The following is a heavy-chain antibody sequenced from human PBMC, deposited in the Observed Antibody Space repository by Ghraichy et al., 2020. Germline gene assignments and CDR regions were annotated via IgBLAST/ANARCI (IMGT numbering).Heavy chain of an antibody. Sequence: SQTLSLTCTVSGASISDYNWSWIRQPPGKGLEWIGYFSDSVNTNYNPSLKSRVTISVDRSKGHFSLNLRSVTAADTAVYYCARDNFGSLDYWGQGTLVTVSS. CDR2: FSDSVNT. J-gene: IGHJ4*02. CDR3: ARDNFGSLDY. CDR1: GASISDYN. V-gene: IGHV4-59*01. D-gene: IGHD2-15*01.